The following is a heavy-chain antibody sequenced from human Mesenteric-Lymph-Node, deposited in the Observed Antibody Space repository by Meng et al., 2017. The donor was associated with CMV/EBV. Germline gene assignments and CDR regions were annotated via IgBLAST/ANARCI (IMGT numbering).Heavy chain of an antibody. V-gene: IGHV4-61*01. CDR1: GCSVSSTSYY. CDR2: IYYSGST. CDR3: AREGDCSSTSCSFAD. Sequence: GCSVSSTSYYWSWIRQPPGKGLEWIGYIYYSGSTNYNPSLKSRVTISVDTSKNQFSLRLSSVTAADTAVYYCAREGDCSSTSCSFADWGQGTLVTVSS. J-gene: IGHJ4*02. D-gene: IGHD2-2*01.